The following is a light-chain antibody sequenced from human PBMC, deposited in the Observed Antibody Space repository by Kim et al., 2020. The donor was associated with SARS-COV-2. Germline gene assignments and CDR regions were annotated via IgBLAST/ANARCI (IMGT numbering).Light chain of an antibody. CDR2: EAS. CDR3: QQYNLYPWT. J-gene: IGKJ1*01. V-gene: IGKV1-5*03. Sequence: SRWLAWYPQKEGKAPTFLIYEASKLKSGVPSRFSGSGSGTEFTLTISSLQPDDFATYFCQQYNLYPWTFGQGTKVDIK. CDR1: SRW.